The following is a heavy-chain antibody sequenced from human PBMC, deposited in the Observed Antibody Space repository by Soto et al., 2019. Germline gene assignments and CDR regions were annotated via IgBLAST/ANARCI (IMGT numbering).Heavy chain of an antibody. CDR2: IDPSDSYT. CDR1: GYSFTSYW. J-gene: IGHJ4*02. D-gene: IGHD3-22*01. V-gene: IGHV5-10-1*01. CDR3: ARTGYYDSSGYYPDY. Sequence: GESLKISCKGSGYSFTSYWISWVRQMPGKGLEWMGRIDPSDSYTNYSPSFQGHVTISADKSISTAYLQRSSLKASDTAMYYCARTGYYDSSGYYPDYWGQGTLVTVSS.